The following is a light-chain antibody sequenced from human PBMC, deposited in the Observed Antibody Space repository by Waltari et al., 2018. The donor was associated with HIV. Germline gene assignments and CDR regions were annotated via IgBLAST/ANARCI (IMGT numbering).Light chain of an antibody. CDR1: TPDVAIYNS. CDR3: CSFVGSYSWV. Sequence: QSALTQPRSVSGSPGQSVSISYTGTTPDVAIYNSVSWYQHHPGKAPTLIIYDVNKRPSGVPDRFSGSKFGNTASLTISGLQTDDEADYYCCSFVGSYSWVFGGGTQLTVI. CDR2: DVN. J-gene: IGLJ3*02. V-gene: IGLV2-11*01.